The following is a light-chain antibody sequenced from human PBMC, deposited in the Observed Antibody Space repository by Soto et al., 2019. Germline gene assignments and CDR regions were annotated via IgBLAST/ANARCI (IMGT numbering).Light chain of an antibody. J-gene: IGKJ2*01. CDR1: QSVSSN. CDR3: QQYNNWPPT. V-gene: IGKV3-15*01. CDR2: GAS. Sequence: EIVMTHSPATLSVSQGERATLSCRASQSVSSNLAWYQQKPGQAPRLLIYGASTRATGIPARFSGSGSGTEFTLTISSLQSEDFAVYYCQQYNNWPPTFGQGTKLEIK.